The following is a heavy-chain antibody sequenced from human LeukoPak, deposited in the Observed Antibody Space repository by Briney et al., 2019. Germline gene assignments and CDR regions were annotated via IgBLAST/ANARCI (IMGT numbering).Heavy chain of an antibody. D-gene: IGHD5-18*01. V-gene: IGHV4-59*01. CDR1: GGSFSGYY. CDR3: ARARKYSYGYFDY. CDR2: ISYSGST. J-gene: IGHJ4*02. Sequence: SETLSLTCAVYGGSFSGYYWSWIRQPPGKGLEWIGYISYSGSTNYNPSLKSRVTISVDTSKNQFSLKLSSVTAADTAVYYCARARKYSYGYFDYWGQGTLVTVSS.